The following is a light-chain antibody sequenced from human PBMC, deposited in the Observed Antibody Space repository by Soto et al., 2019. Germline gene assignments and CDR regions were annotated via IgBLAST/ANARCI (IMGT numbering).Light chain of an antibody. V-gene: IGKV3-20*01. CDR2: GAS. J-gene: IGKJ5*01. CDR1: QSVSRN. CDR3: QQYLGSLRIT. Sequence: EIVLTQSPATLSVSPGERATLSCRASQSVSRNLAWYQQKPDQAPRLLXYGASSRANGIPGRFSGSGSGTDLTLTISRLEPEDFAVYDCQQYLGSLRITFGQGTRLEIK.